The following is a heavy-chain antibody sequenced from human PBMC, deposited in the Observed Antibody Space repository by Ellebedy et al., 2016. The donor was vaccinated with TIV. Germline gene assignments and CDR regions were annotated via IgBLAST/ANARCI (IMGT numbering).Heavy chain of an antibody. CDR1: GLTVSSTN. D-gene: IGHD6-19*01. V-gene: IGHV3-53*01. Sequence: PGGSLRLSCVASGLTVSSTNMGWVRQAPGKGLEWVSLIFNTDETRDATNYGDSVKGRFTISRDNSKNTLYLEMNSLRAEDTAVYYCATSQKWLTFDCWGQGSLVSVSS. CDR3: ATSQKWLTFDC. CDR2: IFNTDET. J-gene: IGHJ5*01.